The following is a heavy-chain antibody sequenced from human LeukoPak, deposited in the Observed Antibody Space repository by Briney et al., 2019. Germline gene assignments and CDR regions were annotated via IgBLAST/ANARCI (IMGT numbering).Heavy chain of an antibody. D-gene: IGHD3-22*01. CDR3: AKDPYDSVI. Sequence: GGSLRLSCAASGFTLSDYDMSWIRQVPGKGLEWVSAISGSGGSTYYADSVKGRFTISRDNSKNTLYLQMNSLRAEDTAVYYCAKDPYDSVIWGQGTMVTVSS. CDR2: ISGSGGST. CDR1: GFTLSDYD. V-gene: IGHV3-23*01. J-gene: IGHJ3*02.